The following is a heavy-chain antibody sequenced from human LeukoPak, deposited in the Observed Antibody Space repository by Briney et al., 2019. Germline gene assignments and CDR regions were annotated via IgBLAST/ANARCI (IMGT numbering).Heavy chain of an antibody. D-gene: IGHD2-2*01. CDR2: IFHTGSA. CDR1: GYSISSGYQ. J-gene: IGHJ5*02. Sequence: SETLSLTCAVSGYSISSGYQWAWIRQPPGKTLEWIGSIFHTGSAHYNPSLKSRVTMSIDTSTNHFSLRLSSVTAADTALYYCARDPRWLTPDCTSTSCYENYFDPWGQGISVTVSS. V-gene: IGHV4-38-2*02. CDR3: ARDPRWLTPDCTSTSCYENYFDP.